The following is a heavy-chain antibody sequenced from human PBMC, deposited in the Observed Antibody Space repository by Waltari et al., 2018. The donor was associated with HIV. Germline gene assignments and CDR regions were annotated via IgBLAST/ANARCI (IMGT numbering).Heavy chain of an antibody. CDR1: GITSKLYG. V-gene: IGHV3-30*03. Sequence: QVQVVEVGGGVVQPGRSLRLSCAASGITSKLYGMHWVRQAPGKGREWVAVISLDGSNKHYADSVKGRCTISRDNSRNSLYLQMSSLRAEDTAVYYCGREGDYYDSSPFDYWGQGTLVTVSS. D-gene: IGHD3-22*01. CDR2: ISLDGSNK. CDR3: GREGDYYDSSPFDY. J-gene: IGHJ4*02.